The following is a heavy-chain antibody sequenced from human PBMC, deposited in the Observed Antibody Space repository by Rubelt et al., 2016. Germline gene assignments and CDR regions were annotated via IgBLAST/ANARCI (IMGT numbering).Heavy chain of an antibody. D-gene: IGHD6-6*01. Sequence: QVQLVQSGAEVKKPGASVKVSCKASGYTFTSYGISWVRQAPGQGLEWMGWISAYNGNTNYAQKLHGRVAMTTETSTSTAYMELRSLGSEDTAVYYSATTIAIRPYYFDYWGQGTLVTVSS. J-gene: IGHJ4*02. V-gene: IGHV1-18*01. CDR3: ATTIAIRPYYFDY. CDR2: ISAYNGNT. CDR1: GYTFTSYG.